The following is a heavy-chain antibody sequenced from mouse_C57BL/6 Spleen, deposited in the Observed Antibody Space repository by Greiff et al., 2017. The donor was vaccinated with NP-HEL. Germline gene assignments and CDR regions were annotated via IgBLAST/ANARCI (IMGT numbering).Heavy chain of an antibody. CDR2: IYPGDGDT. Sequence: VQLQQSGPELVKPGVSVKISCKASGYAFSSSWMNWVKQRPGKGLEWIGRIYPGDGDTNYNGKFKGKATLTADKSSSTAYMQLSSLTSEDSAVYFCARGGSSAYAMDYWGQGTSVTVSS. CDR1: GYAFSSSW. CDR3: ARGGSSAYAMDY. V-gene: IGHV1-82*01. J-gene: IGHJ4*01. D-gene: IGHD1-1*01.